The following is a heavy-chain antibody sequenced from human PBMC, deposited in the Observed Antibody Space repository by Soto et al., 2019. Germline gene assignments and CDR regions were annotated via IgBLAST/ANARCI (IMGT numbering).Heavy chain of an antibody. D-gene: IGHD3-16*02. CDR1: GYTFTSYY. Sequence: QVQLVQSGAEVKKPGASVKVSCKASGYTFTSYYMHWVRQAPGQGLEWMGIINPSGGSTSYAQKFQGGVTRTKNTSTSTGYRELSSLRTGGTVGDYCARGRSRVGGVLVIPAACWGPGPLVTVSS. J-gene: IGHJ1*01. V-gene: IGHV1-46*01. CDR2: INPSGGST. CDR3: ARGRSRVGGVLVIPAAC.